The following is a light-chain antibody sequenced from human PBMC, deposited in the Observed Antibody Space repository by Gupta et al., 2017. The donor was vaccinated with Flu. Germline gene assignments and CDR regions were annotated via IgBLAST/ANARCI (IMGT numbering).Light chain of an antibody. J-gene: IGLJ3*02. Sequence: SSELTPDPAVSVALEQTVRITCQGDSLRSYYANWYQQKPGQAPVLVIYGKNNRPSGISDRFSGSTSGNTASLTITGAQAEDEADYYCGSRDSSSNPWVFGGGTKLTVL. V-gene: IGLV3-19*01. CDR3: GSRDSSSNPWV. CDR2: GKN. CDR1: SLRSYY.